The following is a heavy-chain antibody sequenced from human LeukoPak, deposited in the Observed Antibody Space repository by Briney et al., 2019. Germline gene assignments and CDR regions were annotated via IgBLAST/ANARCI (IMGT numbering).Heavy chain of an antibody. D-gene: IGHD3-3*01. V-gene: IGHV3-23*01. CDR1: GFTFSSYA. J-gene: IGHJ5*02. Sequence: GGSLRLSCAASGFTFSSYAMSWVRQAPGKGLEWVSAISGSGGSTYYADSVKGRFTISRDNSKNTLYLQMNSLRAEDTAVYYCAKFIRDYDFWSGSYRAQWFDPWGQGTLVTVSS. CDR3: AKFIRDYDFWSGSYRAQWFDP. CDR2: ISGSGGST.